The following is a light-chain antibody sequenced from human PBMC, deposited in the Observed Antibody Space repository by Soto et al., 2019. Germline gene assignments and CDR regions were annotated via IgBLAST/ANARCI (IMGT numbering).Light chain of an antibody. CDR3: PQSYSTTRT. V-gene: IGKV1-39*01. CDR1: QSISSW. J-gene: IGKJ1*01. CDR2: AAS. Sequence: IRIKLSPSTRSAYVGDRVTITCRASQSISSWLAWYPQKPGKAPKILIYAASCLQSGVPSLFLCSGAGPDCTRAISSLQPEDVITDSCPQSYSTTRTFGQGTKVDIK.